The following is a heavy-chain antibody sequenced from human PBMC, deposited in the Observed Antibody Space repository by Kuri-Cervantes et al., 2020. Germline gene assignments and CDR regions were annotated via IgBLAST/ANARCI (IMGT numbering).Heavy chain of an antibody. CDR1: GYTFTSYG. Sequence: ASVKVSCKASGYTFTSYGISWVRQAPGQGLEWMGWMNPNSGNTGYAQKFQGRVTMTRNTSISTAYMELSSLRSEDTAVYYCARGRHPRITIFGVVIRAALHFDYWGQGTLVTVSS. V-gene: IGHV1-8*02. D-gene: IGHD3-3*01. J-gene: IGHJ4*02. CDR2: MNPNSGNT. CDR3: ARGRHPRITIFGVVIRAALHFDY.